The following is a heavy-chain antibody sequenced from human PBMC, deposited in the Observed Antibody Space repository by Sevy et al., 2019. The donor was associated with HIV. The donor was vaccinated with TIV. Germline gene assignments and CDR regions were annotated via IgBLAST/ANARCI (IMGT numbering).Heavy chain of an antibody. Sequence: SETLSLTCTVSGGSITSLYWNWIRQPPGKGLGWIANIYYNGHINYNPSLKSRVTLSLDTSKTQFSLRLSSVTAAATAMYYCAGENAWGRGYSWGQGTLVTVSS. V-gene: IGHV4-59*08. CDR3: AGENAWGRGYS. CDR2: IYYNGHI. J-gene: IGHJ4*02. CDR1: GGSITSLY. D-gene: IGHD1-26*01.